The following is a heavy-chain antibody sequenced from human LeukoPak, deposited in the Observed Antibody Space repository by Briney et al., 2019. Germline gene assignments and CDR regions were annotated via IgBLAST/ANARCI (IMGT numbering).Heavy chain of an antibody. CDR3: ARSGPKDWALDY. J-gene: IGHJ4*02. CDR1: GCTFSHYV. Sequence: ASVKVSCKASGCTFSHYVIAWVRQAPGQGLEWMGWISVYNGNTFYGQKLQGRVSMTTDTSTSTAYMELRSIRSDDTAVYYCARSGPKDWALDYWGRGTLVTVSS. D-gene: IGHD2-21*01. V-gene: IGHV1-18*01. CDR2: ISVYNGNT.